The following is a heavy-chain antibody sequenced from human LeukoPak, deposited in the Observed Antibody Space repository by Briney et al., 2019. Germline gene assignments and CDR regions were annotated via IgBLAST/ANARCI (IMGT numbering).Heavy chain of an antibody. J-gene: IGHJ4*02. Sequence: GGSLRPSCSASGFTFSSYAMHWVRQAPGKGLEYVSAISSNGGSTYYADSVKGRFTISRDNSKNTLYLQMSSLRAEDTAVYYCARLGSSGYLFDYWGQGTLVTVSS. CDR3: ARLGSSGYLFDY. V-gene: IGHV3-64D*06. D-gene: IGHD3-22*01. CDR2: ISSNGGST. CDR1: GFTFSSYA.